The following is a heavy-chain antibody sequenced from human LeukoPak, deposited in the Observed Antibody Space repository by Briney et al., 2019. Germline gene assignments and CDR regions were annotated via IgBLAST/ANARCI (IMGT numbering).Heavy chain of an antibody. Sequence: QSGGSLRLSCAASGFTFSSYEMNWVRQAPGKGLEWVSYISSGGITIYYADSVKGRFTISRDNAKNSLYLQLNSLRPEDTALYYCSTEPRSLLYWGHGTLVTVSS. CDR2: ISSGGITI. V-gene: IGHV3-48*03. J-gene: IGHJ4*01. CDR1: GFTFSSYE. CDR3: STEPRSLLY. D-gene: IGHD4-17*01.